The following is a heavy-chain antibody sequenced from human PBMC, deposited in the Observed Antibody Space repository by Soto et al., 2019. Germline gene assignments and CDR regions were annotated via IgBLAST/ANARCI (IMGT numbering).Heavy chain of an antibody. CDR3: ANWSGPTLIRVEITCSGLDV. CDR1: CCSILSYY. J-gene: IGHJ6*02. Sequence: SATLSLTCTFACCSILSYYWSWIRQPPGPGLEWIGYIYYSGSTNYNPSLKSRVTISVDTSKNQFSLKLSSVTAADTAVYYCANWSGPTLIRVEITCSGLDVCGRGSTVTVSS. CDR2: IYYSGST. D-gene: IGHD1-1*01. V-gene: IGHV4-59*01.